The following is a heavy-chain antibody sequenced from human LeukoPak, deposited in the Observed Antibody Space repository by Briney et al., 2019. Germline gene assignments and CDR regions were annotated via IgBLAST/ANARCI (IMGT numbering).Heavy chain of an antibody. CDR1: GYTFTSYG. V-gene: IGHV1-18*01. J-gene: IGHJ6*03. Sequence: ASVKVSCKASGYTFTSYGISWVRQAPGQGLEWMGWISAYNGNTNYAQKLQGRVTMATDTSTSTAYMELRSLRSDDTAVYYCAGDLWFGARPQEDYYYMDVWGKGTTVTVSS. CDR2: ISAYNGNT. D-gene: IGHD3-10*01. CDR3: AGDLWFGARPQEDYYYMDV.